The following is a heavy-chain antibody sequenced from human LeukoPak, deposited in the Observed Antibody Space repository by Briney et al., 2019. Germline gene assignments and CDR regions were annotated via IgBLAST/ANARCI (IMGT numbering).Heavy chain of an antibody. D-gene: IGHD3-22*01. CDR1: GYSFTSYW. V-gene: IGHV5-51*01. J-gene: IGHJ4*02. CDR3: ARPKYSSGYSFDY. Sequence: GESLKISCQGSGYSFTSYWIGWVRQMPGKGLEWMGIIYPGDSDTRYSPSFQGQVTISADKSISTAYLQWSSLKASDTAMYYCARPKYSSGYSFDYWGQGTLVTVSS. CDR2: IYPGDSDT.